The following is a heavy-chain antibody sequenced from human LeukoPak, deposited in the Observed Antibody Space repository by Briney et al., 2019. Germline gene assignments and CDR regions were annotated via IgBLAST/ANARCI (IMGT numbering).Heavy chain of an antibody. D-gene: IGHD2-2*01. CDR3: ARDRIIGYCSSTSCSPGGAFDI. J-gene: IGHJ3*02. CDR2: IIPIFGTA. CDR1: GGTFSSYA. Sequence: SVKVSCKASGGTFSSYAISWVRQAPGQGLEWMGGIIPIFGTANYAQKFQGRVTITADESTSTAYMELSSLRSEDTAVYYCARDRIIGYCSSTSCSPGGAFDIWGQGTMVTVSS. V-gene: IGHV1-69*01.